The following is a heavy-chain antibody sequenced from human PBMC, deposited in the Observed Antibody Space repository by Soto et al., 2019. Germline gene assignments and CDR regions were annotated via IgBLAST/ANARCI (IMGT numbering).Heavy chain of an antibody. Sequence: QLQLQESGPGLVKPSETLSLTCTVSGGSISSSSYYWGWIRQPPGKGLEWIGSIYYSGSTYYNPSLKSRVTISVDTSKNQFSLKLSSVTAADTAVYYCARNPGYSSSWYEKYYYYYMDVWGKGTTVTVSS. CDR3: ARNPGYSSSWYEKYYYYYMDV. J-gene: IGHJ6*03. CDR1: GGSISSSSYY. V-gene: IGHV4-39*01. D-gene: IGHD6-13*01. CDR2: IYYSGST.